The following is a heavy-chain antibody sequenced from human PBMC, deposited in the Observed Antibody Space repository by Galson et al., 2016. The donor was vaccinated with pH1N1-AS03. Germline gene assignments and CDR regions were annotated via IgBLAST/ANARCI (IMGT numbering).Heavy chain of an antibody. CDR2: ISSSGGST. J-gene: IGHJ4*02. D-gene: IGHD6-13*01. CDR1: GFPFSRNA. V-gene: IGHV3-64*01. Sequence: LRLSCAASGFPFSRNAMYWVRQAPGKGLEFVSAISSSGGSTYYANSVKDRFIISRDSSKNMLYLQMGSLRAEDKAVYYCVRGDPVTAGGTGCDYWGKGTLVTVSS. CDR3: VRGDPVTAGGTGCDY.